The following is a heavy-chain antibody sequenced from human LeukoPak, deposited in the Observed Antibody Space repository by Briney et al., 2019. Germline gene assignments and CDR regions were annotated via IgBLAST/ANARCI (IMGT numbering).Heavy chain of an antibody. CDR1: GYTLTGYY. J-gene: IGHJ4*02. D-gene: IGHD3-22*01. Sequence: ASVKVSCKASGYTLTGYYMHWVRQAPGQGLEWMGWINPNSGGTNYAQKFQGRVTMTRDTSISTAYMELSRLRSDDTAVYYCVALYDSSGYYYAGDYWGQGTLVTVSS. CDR3: VALYDSSGYYYAGDY. V-gene: IGHV1-2*02. CDR2: INPNSGGT.